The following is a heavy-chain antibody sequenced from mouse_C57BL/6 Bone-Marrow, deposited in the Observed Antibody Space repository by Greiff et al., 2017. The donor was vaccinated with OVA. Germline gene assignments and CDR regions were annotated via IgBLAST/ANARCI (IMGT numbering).Heavy chain of an antibody. D-gene: IGHD2-4*01. V-gene: IGHV14-4*01. CDR2: IDPENGDT. CDR1: GFNIKDDY. J-gene: IGHJ2*01. CDR3: TTSYYDYDEDY. Sequence: EVQLQQSGAELVRPGASVKLSCTASGFNIKDDYMHWVKQRPEQGLEWIGWIDPENGDTEYASKFQGKATITADTSSNTAYLQLSSLTSEDTAVYYCTTSYYDYDEDYWGQGTTLTVSS.